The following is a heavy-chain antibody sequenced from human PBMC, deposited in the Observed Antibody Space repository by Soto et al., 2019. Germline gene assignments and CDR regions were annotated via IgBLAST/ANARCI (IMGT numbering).Heavy chain of an antibody. CDR1: GGSISSSSYY. D-gene: IGHD3-10*01. Sequence: SETLSLTCTVSGGSISSSSYYWGWIRQPPGKGLEWIGSIYYSGSTYYNPSPKSRVTISVDTSKNQFSLKLSSVTAADTAVYYCATRNRFGEVYWGQGTLVTVSS. CDR3: ATRNRFGEVY. CDR2: IYYSGST. J-gene: IGHJ4*02. V-gene: IGHV4-39*01.